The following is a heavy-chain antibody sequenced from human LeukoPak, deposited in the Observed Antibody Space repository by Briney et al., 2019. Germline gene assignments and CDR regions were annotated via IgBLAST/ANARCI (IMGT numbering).Heavy chain of an antibody. J-gene: IGHJ4*02. CDR1: GGSISSYY. CDR2: IYHSGST. V-gene: IGHV4-59*01. D-gene: IGHD6-13*01. Sequence: SETLSLTCTVSGGSISSYYWSWIRQPPGKGLEWIGYIYHSGSTSYNPPLKSRVTISVDTSKNQFSLKLSSVTAADTAVYYCARAPTYSSSWYLDYWGQGTLVTVSS. CDR3: ARAPTYSSSWYLDY.